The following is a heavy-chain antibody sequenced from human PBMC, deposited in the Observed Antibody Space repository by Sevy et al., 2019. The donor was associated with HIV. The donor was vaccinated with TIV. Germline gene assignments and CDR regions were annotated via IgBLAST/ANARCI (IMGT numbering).Heavy chain of an antibody. D-gene: IGHD4-17*01. V-gene: IGHV3-7*01. CDR2: IKHDGTET. Sequence: GGSLRLSCAASGFSFSEYWMSWVREAPGKGLEWVANIKHDGTETYYVDSVKGRFTISRDNGKKSLYLQMNSLRVEDTTVYYCARPGRLRAFDPWGQGVLVTVSS. CDR3: ARPGRLRAFDP. J-gene: IGHJ5*02. CDR1: GFSFSEYW.